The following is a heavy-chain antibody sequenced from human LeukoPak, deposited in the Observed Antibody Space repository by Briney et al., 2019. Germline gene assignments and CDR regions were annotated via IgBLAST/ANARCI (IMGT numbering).Heavy chain of an antibody. CDR3: ARIPGAGYSNGWYRFDP. CDR2: IYYSGNT. V-gene: IGHV4-39*01. J-gene: IGHJ5*02. D-gene: IGHD6-19*01. CDR1: GDSISTSNSY. Sequence: SETLSLTCTVSGDSISTSNSYWGWIRQPPGTGLEWIGSIYYSGNTYYNASLKSRVTISVDTSKNQFSLNLRSVTAADTALYYCARIPGAGYSNGWYRFDPWGQGTLVTVSS.